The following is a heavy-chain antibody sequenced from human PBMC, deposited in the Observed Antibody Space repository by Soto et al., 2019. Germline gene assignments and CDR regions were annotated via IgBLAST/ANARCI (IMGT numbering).Heavy chain of an antibody. Sequence: QILLQQWGAGLLKPSENLSLTCAVYGVSFSDYYWSWIRQPPGKGLEWIGEINHSGSTNYNPSLKCRVTISVDTSKNQFSLKLSSVTAADTAVYYCARTSRFDYWGQGTLVTVSS. V-gene: IGHV4-34*01. J-gene: IGHJ4*02. CDR2: INHSGST. CDR3: ARTSRFDY. D-gene: IGHD6-6*01. CDR1: GVSFSDYY.